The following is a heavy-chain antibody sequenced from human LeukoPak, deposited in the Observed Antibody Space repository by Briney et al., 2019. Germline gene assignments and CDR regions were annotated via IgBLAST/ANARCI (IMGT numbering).Heavy chain of an antibody. V-gene: IGHV4-4*07. J-gene: IGHJ3*02. CDR2: IYTSGGT. CDR1: GGPISSYY. D-gene: IGHD1-26*01. CDR3: ARGYSGSLRGAFDI. Sequence: SETLSLTCTVSGGPISSYYWSWIRQPAGKGLEWIGRIYTSGGTNYNPSLKSRVTMSVDTSKNQFSLKLSSVTAADTAVYYCARGYSGSLRGAFDIWGQGTMVTVSS.